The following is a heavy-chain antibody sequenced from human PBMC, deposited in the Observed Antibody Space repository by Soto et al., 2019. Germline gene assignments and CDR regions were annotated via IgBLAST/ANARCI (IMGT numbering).Heavy chain of an antibody. Sequence: GGSLRLSCAASGFTFSSYGMHWVRQAPGKGLEWVAVISYDGSNKYYADSVKGRFTISRDNSKNTLYLQMNSLRAEDTAVYYCAKVHYSSGWFSYQNGMDVWGQGTTVTVSS. J-gene: IGHJ6*02. V-gene: IGHV3-30*18. CDR3: AKVHYSSGWFSYQNGMDV. D-gene: IGHD6-19*01. CDR2: ISYDGSNK. CDR1: GFTFSSYG.